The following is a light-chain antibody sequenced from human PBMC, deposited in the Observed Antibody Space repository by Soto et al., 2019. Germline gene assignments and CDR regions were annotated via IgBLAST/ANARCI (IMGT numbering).Light chain of an antibody. V-gene: IGKV1-5*03. CDR1: QSISSW. J-gene: IGKJ4*01. CDR3: QQYDSYPLT. CDR2: KAS. Sequence: DIQMTQSPSTLSASVGDRVTITCRASQSISSWLAWYQHKPGKAPNLLIYKASTLESGVPSRFSGSGSGTEFTRTVSSLKPDDFETDYCQQYDSYPLTFGRGTKVEIK.